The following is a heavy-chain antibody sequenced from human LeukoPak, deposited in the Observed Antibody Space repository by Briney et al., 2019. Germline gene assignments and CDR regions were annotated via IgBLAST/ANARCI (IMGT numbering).Heavy chain of an antibody. CDR3: ARSPRYCSSTSCPSGLYYMDV. J-gene: IGHJ6*03. CDR1: GYTLTELS. CDR2: FDPEVGET. V-gene: IGHV1-24*01. D-gene: IGHD2-2*01. Sequence: ASVKVSCKVSGYTLTELSMHWVRQAPGKGLEWMGGFDPEVGETIYAQKFQGRVTMTEDTSTDTAYMELSRLRSDDTAVYYCARSPRYCSSTSCPSGLYYMDVWGKGTTVTVSS.